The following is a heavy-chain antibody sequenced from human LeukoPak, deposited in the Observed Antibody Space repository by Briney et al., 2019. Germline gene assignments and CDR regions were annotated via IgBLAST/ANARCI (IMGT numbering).Heavy chain of an antibody. CDR1: GGSISSYY. CDR2: IYYSGST. CDR3: ARLTSGSYYAFDY. Sequence: SETLSLTCTVSGGSISSYYWSWIRQPPGKGLEWIGYIYYSGSTNYNPSLKSRVTISVDTSKNQFSLKLSSVTAADTAVYYCARLTSGSYYAFDYWGQGTLVTASS. D-gene: IGHD1-26*01. V-gene: IGHV4-59*01. J-gene: IGHJ4*02.